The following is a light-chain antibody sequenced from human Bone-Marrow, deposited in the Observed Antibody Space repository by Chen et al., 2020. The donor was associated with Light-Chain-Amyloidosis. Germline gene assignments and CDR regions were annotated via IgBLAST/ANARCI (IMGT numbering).Light chain of an antibody. Sequence: NCMLTQPHSVSESPGKTVIISCTRSSGSIATNYVQWYQQRPGSSPTTVIEEDDQRRSGVPDRFSCSIDRSSSYASRTISGLKTEDEADYYCQSYQDSSQGVFGGGTKLTVL. V-gene: IGLV6-57*01. CDR3: QSYQDSSQGV. J-gene: IGLJ3*02. CDR1: SGSIATNY. CDR2: EDD.